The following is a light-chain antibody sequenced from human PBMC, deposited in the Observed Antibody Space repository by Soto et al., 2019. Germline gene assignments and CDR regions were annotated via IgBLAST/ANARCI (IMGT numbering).Light chain of an antibody. J-gene: IGKJ4*01. CDR1: QRISNY. Sequence: DIQMTQSPSSLSASVGDRVTITCRASQRISNYLDWYQLKPGQAPKLLIYTTSSLQSGVPSRFSGSGFGTDFTLTISSLQPEDFATYFCQQSYTTPFTFGGGTKVEIK. V-gene: IGKV1-39*01. CDR2: TTS. CDR3: QQSYTTPFT.